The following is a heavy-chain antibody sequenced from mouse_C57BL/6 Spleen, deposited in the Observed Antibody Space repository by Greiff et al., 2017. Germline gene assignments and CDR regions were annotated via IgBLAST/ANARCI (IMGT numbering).Heavy chain of an antibody. D-gene: IGHD1-1*01. CDR1: GFSLTSSG. CDR2: IWSGGST. CDR3: ARNYYGTRAMDY. V-gene: IGHV2-2*01. Sequence: VQLQESGPGLVPPSQSLSITCTVSGFSLTSSGVHWVRQSPGKGLEWLGVIWSGGSTDYNAAFISRLSISKDYSKSQVFFKMNSLQSDDTAIYYCARNYYGTRAMDYWGHVTSVTVSS. J-gene: IGHJ4*01.